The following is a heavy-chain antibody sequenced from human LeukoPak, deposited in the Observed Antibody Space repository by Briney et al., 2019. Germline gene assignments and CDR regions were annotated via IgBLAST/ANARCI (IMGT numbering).Heavy chain of an antibody. CDR2: IYPGDSDT. J-gene: IGHJ4*02. CDR3: ARIGYSGYDFTWDFDY. CDR1: GYSFTSYW. D-gene: IGHD5-12*01. Sequence: GESLKTSCKGSGYSFTSYWIGWVRQMPGKGLEWMGIIYPGDSDTRYSPSFQGQVTISADKSISTAYLQWSSLKASDTAMYYCARIGYSGYDFTWDFDYWGQGTLVTVSS. V-gene: IGHV5-51*01.